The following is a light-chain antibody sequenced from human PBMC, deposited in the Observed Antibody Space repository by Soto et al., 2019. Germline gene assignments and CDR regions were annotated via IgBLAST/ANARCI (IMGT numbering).Light chain of an antibody. Sequence: EIVMAQSPATLSVSPGERVTLSCRASQSVSGNLAWYQQKPGQAPRLLIYDASARAAGIPGRFSGSGSGTEFTLTISSLKSEDFAVYYWQQYNNWPRTFGQGTKVEIK. J-gene: IGKJ1*01. CDR2: DAS. CDR3: QQYNNWPRT. CDR1: QSVSGN. V-gene: IGKV3-15*01.